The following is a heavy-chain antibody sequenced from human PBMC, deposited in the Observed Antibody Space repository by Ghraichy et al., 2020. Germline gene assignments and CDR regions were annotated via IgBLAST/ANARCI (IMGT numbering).Heavy chain of an antibody. CDR1: GDSMSSRYY. V-gene: IGHV4-39*01. D-gene: IGHD3-22*01. CDR2: IYYSGSN. J-gene: IGHJ4*02. Sequence: SETLSLTCTVSGDSMSSRYYWGWVRQPPGKGLEWIGSIYYSGSNRYYNPSVESRVTISIDTSKRQLSMTLSSVTAADTAVYYCARHPHYYERVGYYGDFDSWGQGILVTVSS. CDR3: ARHPHYYERVGYYGDFDS.